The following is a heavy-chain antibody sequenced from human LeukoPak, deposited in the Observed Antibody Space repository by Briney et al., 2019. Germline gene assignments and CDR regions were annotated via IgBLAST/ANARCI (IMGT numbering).Heavy chain of an antibody. D-gene: IGHD6-13*01. Sequence: GGSLRLSCAASGFTFSSYAMHWVRQAPGKGLEWVAVISYDGSNKYYADSVKGRFTISRDNSKNTLYLQMNSLRAEDTAVYYCARVSSSWDYYYYMDVWGKGTTVTVSS. CDR1: GFTFSSYA. CDR3: ARVSSSWDYYYYMDV. CDR2: ISYDGSNK. J-gene: IGHJ6*03. V-gene: IGHV3-30*04.